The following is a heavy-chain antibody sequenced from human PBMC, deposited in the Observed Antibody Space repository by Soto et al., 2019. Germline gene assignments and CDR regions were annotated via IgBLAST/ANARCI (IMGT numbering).Heavy chain of an antibody. CDR1: GLTFSDRY. CDR3: TTVTTVDYYFDY. V-gene: IGHV3-72*01. CDR2: IRKKTNSYTT. Sequence: GGSLRLSCAASGLTFSDRYMDWVRQAPGKGPEWVGRIRKKTNSYTTEYAASVKGRFIISRDDSTNSLYLQMSSLKTEDTAVYYCTTVTTVDYYFDYWGQGTLVTVSS. J-gene: IGHJ4*02. D-gene: IGHD4-17*01.